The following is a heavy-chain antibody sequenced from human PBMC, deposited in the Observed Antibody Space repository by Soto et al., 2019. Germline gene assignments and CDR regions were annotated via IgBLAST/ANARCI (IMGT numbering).Heavy chain of an antibody. CDR2: IYPGDSDT. CDR3: ARSSRKGWLAAAVDY. V-gene: IGHV5-51*01. Sequence: GESLKISCKGSGYSFTSYWIGWVRQMPGKGLEWMGIIYPGDSDTRYSPSFQGQVTISADKSISTAYLQWSSLKASDTAMYYCARSSRKGWLAAAVDYWGQGTLVTVSS. D-gene: IGHD6-13*01. J-gene: IGHJ4*02. CDR1: GYSFTSYW.